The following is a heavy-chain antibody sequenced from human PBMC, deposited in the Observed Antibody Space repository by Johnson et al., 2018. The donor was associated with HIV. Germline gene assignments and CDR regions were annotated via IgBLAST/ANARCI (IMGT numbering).Heavy chain of an antibody. J-gene: IGHJ3*02. V-gene: IGHV3-43D*03. CDR2: LSWDGGST. CDR3: AKDRRQSSWELLDDAFDI. Sequence: VQLVESGGGLVQPGGSLRLSCAASGFTFDDYAMHWVRQAPGKGLEWVSLLSWDGGSTYYADAVKGRFTISRDKSKNSLYLQMNSLRAEDTAVYYCAKDRRQSSWELLDDAFDIWGQGTMVTVSS. D-gene: IGHD1-26*01. CDR1: GFTFDDYA.